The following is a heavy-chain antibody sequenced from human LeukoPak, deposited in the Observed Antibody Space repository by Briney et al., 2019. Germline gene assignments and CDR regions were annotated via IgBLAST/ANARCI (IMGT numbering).Heavy chain of an antibody. CDR2: INQDGSVQ. V-gene: IGHV3-7*01. D-gene: IGHD3-22*01. CDR1: GFSSSSYW. J-gene: IGHJ5*02. Sequence: GGSLRLSCTASGFSSSSYWMSWVRQAPGKGLEWVANINQDGSVQNYVDSVKGRFTISRDNAKNSVLLQMNSLRAEDTAIYYCARKTYYYDTGAAGWFDAWGQGNLVTVSS. CDR3: ARKTYYYDTGAAGWFDA.